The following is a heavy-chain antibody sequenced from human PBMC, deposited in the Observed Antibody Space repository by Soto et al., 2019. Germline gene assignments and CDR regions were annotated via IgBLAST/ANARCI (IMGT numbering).Heavy chain of an antibody. Sequence: GGSLRLACAASGFTISSNAMYWVRQAPGKGLEWVSAISDRGDTTHYADSVKGRFTISRDTSKNTLYLQRNALRADNTAVYYCAKDKPGTTSFDYWGQGTLVTVSS. CDR1: GFTISSNA. CDR2: ISDRGDTT. J-gene: IGHJ4*02. CDR3: AKDKPGTTSFDY. V-gene: IGHV3-23*01. D-gene: IGHD1-1*01.